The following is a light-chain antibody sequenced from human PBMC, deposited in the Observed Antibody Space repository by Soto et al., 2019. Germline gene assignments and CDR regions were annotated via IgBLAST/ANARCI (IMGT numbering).Light chain of an antibody. CDR1: QSVSSTF. V-gene: IGKV3-20*01. J-gene: IGKJ1*01. CDR3: QQYASSVT. Sequence: EIVLTQSPGSLSLSPGERATLSCRASQSVSSTFFAWYQQKPGQAPRLLLSGVSSRATVVPDRFIGSGYVTDFTLTISSLEPEDFAVYYCQQYASSVTFGQGTKVEIK. CDR2: GVS.